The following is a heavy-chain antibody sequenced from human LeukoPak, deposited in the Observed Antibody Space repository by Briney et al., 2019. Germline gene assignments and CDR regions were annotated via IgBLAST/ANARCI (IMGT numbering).Heavy chain of an antibody. CDR1: GGSFTDYY. CDR3: ARGLVVVTMTSSIMDV. CDR2: IDHRGSI. V-gene: IGHV4-34*01. D-gene: IGHD3-22*01. J-gene: IGHJ6*02. Sequence: SETLSLTCVVNGGSFTDYYWTWIRQAPGNGLEWVGYIDHRGSINYNPSLKSRVTISVDTSKNQFSLRLSSVTAADTAVYYCARGLVVVTMTSSIMDVWGQGTTVTVSS.